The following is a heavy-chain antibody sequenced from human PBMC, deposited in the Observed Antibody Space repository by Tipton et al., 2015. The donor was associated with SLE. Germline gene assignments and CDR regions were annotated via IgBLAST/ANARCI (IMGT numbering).Heavy chain of an antibody. D-gene: IGHD2-15*01. CDR2: INHSGST. J-gene: IGHJ4*02. CDR3: ARGTDIVVVNY. Sequence: LRLSCAASGFTFSSYEMNWIRQPPGKGLEWIGEINHSGSTNYNPSLKSRVTISVDTSKNQFSLKLSSVTAADTAVYYCARGTDIVVVNYWSQGTLVTVSS. V-gene: IGHV4-34*01. CDR1: GFTFSSYE.